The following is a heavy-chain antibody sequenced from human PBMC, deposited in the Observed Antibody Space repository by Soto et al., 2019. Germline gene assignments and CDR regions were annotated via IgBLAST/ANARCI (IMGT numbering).Heavy chain of an antibody. V-gene: IGHV3-30*04. CDR3: ARDGSYYDVLTEHYFDV. CDR1: GFTFSSYA. Sequence: QVQLVESGGGVVQPGRSLRLSCAASGFTFSSYAMHWVRQAPGKGLEWVAVISDDGTNKDYADSVKGRFTISRDKSKSTLDLQMGNLRPEDTAVYYCARDGSYYDVLTEHYFDVWGQGTLVSVSA. CDR2: ISDDGTNK. D-gene: IGHD3-9*01. J-gene: IGHJ4*02.